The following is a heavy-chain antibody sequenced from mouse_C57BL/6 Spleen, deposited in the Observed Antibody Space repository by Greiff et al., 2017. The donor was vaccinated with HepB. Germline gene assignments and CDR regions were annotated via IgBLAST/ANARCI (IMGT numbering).Heavy chain of an antibody. D-gene: IGHD3-2*02. CDR1: GFNIKDYY. V-gene: IGHV14-1*01. Sequence: EVQLQQSGAELVRPGASVKLSCTASGFNIKDYYMHWVKQRPEQCLEWIGRIDPEDGDTEYAPKFQGKATMTADTSSNTAYLQLSSLTSEDTAVYYCTKDSSGYAWGFDYWGQGTTLTVSS. CDR2: IDPEDGDT. J-gene: IGHJ2*01. CDR3: TKDSSGYAWGFDY.